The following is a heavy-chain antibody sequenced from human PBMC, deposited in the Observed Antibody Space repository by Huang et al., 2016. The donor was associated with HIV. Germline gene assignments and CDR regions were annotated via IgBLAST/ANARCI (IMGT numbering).Heavy chain of an antibody. CDR3: TREYTVAGAFDI. Sequence: QGQLVESGGGVVRPGRSLRLSCAASGFSFSNYAMHWVRQAPGKRLELVTFISNDGTTTYYANSVKGRFTISRDNCKNTLYLQMNRLRGDDTAVYYCTREYTVAGAFDIWGQGTMVTVSS. V-gene: IGHV3-30-3*01. CDR2: ISNDGTTT. D-gene: IGHD5-12*01. CDR1: GFSFSNYA. J-gene: IGHJ3*02.